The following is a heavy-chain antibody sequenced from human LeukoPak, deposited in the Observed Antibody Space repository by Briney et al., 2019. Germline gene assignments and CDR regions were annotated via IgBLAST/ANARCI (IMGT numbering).Heavy chain of an antibody. CDR3: ARSTIFGVVIVDY. CDR1: GYTFTNYA. D-gene: IGHD3-3*01. J-gene: IGHJ4*02. Sequence: ASVKVSCKASGYTFTNYAMHWVRQAPGQRLEWMGWINAGNGNTKYSQKFQGRVTITRDTSASTAYMELSSLRSEDTAVYYCARSTIFGVVIVDYWGQGTLVTVSS. V-gene: IGHV1-3*01. CDR2: INAGNGNT.